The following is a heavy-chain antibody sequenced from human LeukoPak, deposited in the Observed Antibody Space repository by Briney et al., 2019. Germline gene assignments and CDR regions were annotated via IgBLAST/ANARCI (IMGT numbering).Heavy chain of an antibody. CDR1: GYTFTSYD. Sequence: ASVKVSCKASGYTFTSYDINWVRQATGQGLEWMGWMNPNSGNTGYAQKFQGRVTITRNTSISTAYMELSSLRSEDTAVYYCARGEVGAKNFDYWGQETLVTVS. J-gene: IGHJ4*02. D-gene: IGHD1-26*01. V-gene: IGHV1-8*03. CDR2: MNPNSGNT. CDR3: ARGEVGAKNFDY.